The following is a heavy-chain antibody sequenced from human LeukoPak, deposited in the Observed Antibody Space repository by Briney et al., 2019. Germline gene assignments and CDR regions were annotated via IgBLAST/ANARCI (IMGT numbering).Heavy chain of an antibody. D-gene: IGHD2-2*03. Sequence: GGSLRLSCVVSGFTVSSNYMSWVRQAPGKGLEWVSVLYSGGNTCHADSVKGRFTISRDNSKNMLYLQMNSLRVEDTAVYFCARVDNLRDYYGMDVWGQGTTVIVSS. CDR2: LYSGGNT. CDR3: ARVDNLRDYYGMDV. J-gene: IGHJ6*02. V-gene: IGHV3-53*05. CDR1: GFTVSSNY.